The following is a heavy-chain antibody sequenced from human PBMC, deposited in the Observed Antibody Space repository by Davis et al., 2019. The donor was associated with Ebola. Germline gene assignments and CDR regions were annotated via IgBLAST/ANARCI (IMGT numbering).Heavy chain of an antibody. J-gene: IGHJ4*02. V-gene: IGHV3-53*04. CDR3: TSGSYFPKYDY. D-gene: IGHD1-26*01. CDR2: IYSGGST. Sequence: GESLKISCAASGFTVSSNYMSWVRQAPGKGLEWVSVIYSGGSTHYADSVKGRFTISRHKSKNTLYLQMDSLRAEDTAVYYCTSGSYFPKYDYWGQGTLVTVSS. CDR1: GFTVSSNY.